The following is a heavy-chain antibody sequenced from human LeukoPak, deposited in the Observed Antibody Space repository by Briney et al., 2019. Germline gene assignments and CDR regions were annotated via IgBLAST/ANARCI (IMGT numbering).Heavy chain of an antibody. D-gene: IGHD6-6*01. CDR1: GDSISLSFYY. V-gene: IGHV4-39*07. CDR2: VYYIGTT. Sequence: SETLSLTCSVSGDSISLSFYYWGWIRQPPGKALEWIGSVYYIGTTYYNPSLKSRVTISVDTSKNQFSLKLRSVTAADTAVYFCATNSSSSPWFDPWGQGTLVTISS. J-gene: IGHJ5*02. CDR3: ATNSSSSPWFDP.